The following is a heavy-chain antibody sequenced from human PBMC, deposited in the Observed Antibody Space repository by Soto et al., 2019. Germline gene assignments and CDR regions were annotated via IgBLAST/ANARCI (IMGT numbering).Heavy chain of an antibody. CDR1: GYTFTSYG. D-gene: IGHD6-13*01. CDR2: ISAYNGNT. Sequence: QVQLVQSGAEAKKPGASVKVSCKASGYTFTSYGISWVRQAPGQGLEWLGWISAYNGNTNYAQKLQGRVTMTTDTSTSTAYMELRSLRSDDTAVYYCARDPNVPYSGSWSPRKYNWFDPWGQGTLDTVSS. J-gene: IGHJ5*02. CDR3: ARDPNVPYSGSWSPRKYNWFDP. V-gene: IGHV1-18*01.